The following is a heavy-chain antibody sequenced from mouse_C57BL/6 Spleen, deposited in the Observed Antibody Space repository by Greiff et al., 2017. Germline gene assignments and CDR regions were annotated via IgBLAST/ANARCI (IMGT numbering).Heavy chain of an antibody. J-gene: IGHJ1*03. CDR1: GFSLTSYG. D-gene: IGHD2-1*01. CDR3: ARKWGNYYGNYDWYFDV. V-gene: IGHV2-2*01. Sequence: VQLQESGPGLVQPSQSLSIPCTVSGFSLTSYGVHWVRQSPGKGLEWLGVIWSGGSTDYNAAFISRLSISKDNSKSQVFFKMNSLQADDTAIYYCARKWGNYYGNYDWYFDVWGTGTTVTVSS. CDR2: IWSGGST.